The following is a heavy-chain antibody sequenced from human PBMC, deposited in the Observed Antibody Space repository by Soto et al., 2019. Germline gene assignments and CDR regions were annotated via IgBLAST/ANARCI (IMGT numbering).Heavy chain of an antibody. CDR3: ARGSTSPRAGIAVAGTLDY. CDR2: IWYDGSNK. J-gene: IGHJ4*02. D-gene: IGHD6-19*01. V-gene: IGHV3-33*01. CDR1: GFTFSSYG. Sequence: LRLSCAASGFTFSSYGMHWVRQAPGKGLEWVAVIWYDGSNKYYADSVKGRFTISRDNSKNTLYLQMNSLRAEDTAVYYCARGSTSPRAGIAVAGTLDYWGQGTLVTVS.